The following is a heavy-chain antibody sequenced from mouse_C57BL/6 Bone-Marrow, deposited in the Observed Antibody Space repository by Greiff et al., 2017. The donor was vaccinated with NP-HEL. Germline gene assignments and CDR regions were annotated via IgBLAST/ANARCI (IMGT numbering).Heavy chain of an antibody. Sequence: VQLQQSGAELARPGASVKLSCKASGYTFTSYGISWVKQRTGQCLEWIGEIYPRSGNTYYNEKFKGKATLTADKSSSTAYMELRSLTSEDSAVYFCARDPLFLYYDYYFDYWGQGTTLTVSS. CDR1: GYTFTSYG. V-gene: IGHV1-81*01. D-gene: IGHD2-4*01. J-gene: IGHJ2*01. CDR2: IYPRSGNT. CDR3: ARDPLFLYYDYYFDY.